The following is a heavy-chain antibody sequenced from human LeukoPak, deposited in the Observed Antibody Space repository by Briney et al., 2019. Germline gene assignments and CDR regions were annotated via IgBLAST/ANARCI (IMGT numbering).Heavy chain of an antibody. CDR3: ARDLGGGVKVSVPLV. Sequence: GGSLRLSCAASGFTFSNYSMNWVRQAPGKGLEWVSGISWNSGSIGYADSVKGRFTISRDNAKNSLYLQMNSLRAEDTAVYYCARDLGGGVKVSVPLVWGQGTTVTVSS. CDR2: ISWNSGSI. J-gene: IGHJ6*02. CDR1: GFTFSNYS. V-gene: IGHV3-48*01. D-gene: IGHD3-16*01.